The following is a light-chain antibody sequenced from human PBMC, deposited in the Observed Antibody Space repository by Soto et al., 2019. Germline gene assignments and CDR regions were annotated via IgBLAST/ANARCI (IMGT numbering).Light chain of an antibody. J-gene: IGKJ1*01. CDR2: DAS. V-gene: IGKV3-11*01. CDR1: QSVSSY. Sequence: EIVLTQSPATLSLSPGERATLSCRASQSVSSYLAWYQQKPGQAPRLLIYDASNRATGIPARFSGSGSGTDFTLTISSLQSEDFAVYYCQQANDWPPTFGQGTRV. CDR3: QQANDWPPT.